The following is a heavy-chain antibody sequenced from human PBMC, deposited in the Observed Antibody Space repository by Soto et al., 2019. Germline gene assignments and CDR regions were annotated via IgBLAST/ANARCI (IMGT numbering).Heavy chain of an antibody. CDR2: IGFAGDT. CDR3: VRGLPGGFDP. Sequence: QPGGSLRLSCGASGFIFSNFDIHWVRQTTEKGLEWVSGIGFAGDTNYSGSVKGRFTISRENAKNSLFLQMNSLRVGDTAVYYCVRGLPGGFDPWGQGTLVTVSS. V-gene: IGHV3-13*01. CDR1: GFIFSNFD. D-gene: IGHD3-10*01. J-gene: IGHJ5*02.